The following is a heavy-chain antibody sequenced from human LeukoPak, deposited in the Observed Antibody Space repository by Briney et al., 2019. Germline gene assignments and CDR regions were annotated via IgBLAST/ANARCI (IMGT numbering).Heavy chain of an antibody. J-gene: IGHJ3*02. D-gene: IGHD3-22*01. Sequence: GGSLRLSCAASGLTFSHYWMHWVRQAPGKGLVWVSHVTGDGTNTRYADSVKGRFTISRDDAKNTVYLQMNSLTTEDTAVYYCTSAQVSPDAFGIWGQGTMVTVSS. CDR2: VTGDGTNT. CDR1: GLTFSHYW. V-gene: IGHV3-74*01. CDR3: TSAQVSPDAFGI.